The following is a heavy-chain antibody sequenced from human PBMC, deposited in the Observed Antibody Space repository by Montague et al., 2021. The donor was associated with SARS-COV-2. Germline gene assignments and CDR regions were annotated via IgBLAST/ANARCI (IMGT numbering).Heavy chain of an antibody. D-gene: IGHD3-10*01. CDR3: ARLGDGVVPSPILGVGPYYSYYYMDV. V-gene: IGHV4-34*01. J-gene: IGHJ6*03. Sequence: SETLSLTCAVHAGFFSTYSWNWIRQPPGKGLEWIGEIHHGGSTNYNPSLKSRVTISADTSKNQFSLKLTSVAAADTAVYYCARLGDGVVPSPILGVGPYYSYYYMDVWGKGTTVTVSS. CDR1: AGFFSTYS. CDR2: IHHGGST.